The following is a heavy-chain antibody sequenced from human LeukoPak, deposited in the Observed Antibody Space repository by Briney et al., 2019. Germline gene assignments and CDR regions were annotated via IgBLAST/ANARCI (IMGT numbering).Heavy chain of an antibody. CDR1: GYTFTNNY. Sequence: ASVKVSCKASGYTFTNNYLHWVRQAPGQGLEWMGMIYPRDGSTSYAQNFQGRVTVTRDTSTTTVHMELRSLRSDDTAIYYCARVGRDYGGNRFSDYWGQGTLVTVSS. J-gene: IGHJ4*02. CDR2: IYPRDGST. D-gene: IGHD4-23*01. V-gene: IGHV1-46*01. CDR3: ARVGRDYGGNRFSDY.